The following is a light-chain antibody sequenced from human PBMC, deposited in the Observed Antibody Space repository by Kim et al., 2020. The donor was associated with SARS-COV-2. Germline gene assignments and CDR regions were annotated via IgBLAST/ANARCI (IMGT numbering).Light chain of an antibody. CDR2: GRN. V-gene: IGLV3-19*01. J-gene: IGLJ2*01. CDR1: SLRRYY. CDR3: KSRDSSGKVV. Sequence: SSELTQDPAVSVAVGQTVKITCQGDSLRRYYASWYQQKPGQAPVLVIYGRNNRPSGIPERLSGSTSGNTASLIITGAQAEDEADYYCKSRDSSGKVVFGGGTQLTVL.